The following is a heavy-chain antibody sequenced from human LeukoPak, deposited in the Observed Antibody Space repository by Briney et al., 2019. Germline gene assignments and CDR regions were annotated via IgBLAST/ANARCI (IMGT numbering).Heavy chain of an antibody. CDR3: GASLKELLLYFDY. CDR1: GYSISSGYY. Sequence: SETLSLTCTVSGYSISSGYYWGWIRQPPGKGLEWIGSIYHSGSTYYNPSLKSRVTISVDTSKNQFSLKLSSVTAADTAVYYCGASLKELLLYFDYWGQGTLVTVSS. CDR2: IYHSGST. V-gene: IGHV4-38-2*02. D-gene: IGHD1-26*01. J-gene: IGHJ4*02.